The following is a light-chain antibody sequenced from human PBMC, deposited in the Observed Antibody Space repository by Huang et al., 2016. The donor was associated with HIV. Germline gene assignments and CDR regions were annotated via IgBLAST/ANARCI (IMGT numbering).Light chain of an antibody. Sequence: IQMTQSPSTLSASVGDRVTVTCRASESIGSWLAWYQHKPGKAPKLLIYKASTSTSDVPSRFNGSGSGTQFTLIISSLQPDDFATYYCQQYSTSMYSFGQGTKVEIK. CDR3: QQYSTSMYS. V-gene: IGKV1-5*03. CDR1: ESIGSW. J-gene: IGKJ2*01. CDR2: KAS.